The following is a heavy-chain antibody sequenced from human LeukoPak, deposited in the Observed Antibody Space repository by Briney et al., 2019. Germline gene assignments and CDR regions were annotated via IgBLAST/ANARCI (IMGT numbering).Heavy chain of an antibody. D-gene: IGHD2-2*01. CDR2: ISSSSSYI. Sequence: PGGSLRLSCAASGFTFSSYSMNWVRQAPGKGLEWVSSISSSSSYIYYADSVKGRFTISRDNAKNSLYLQMNSLRAEDTAVYYCARIGSSTSTRYYFDYWGQGTLVTVSS. V-gene: IGHV3-21*04. J-gene: IGHJ4*02. CDR3: ARIGSSTSTRYYFDY. CDR1: GFTFSSYS.